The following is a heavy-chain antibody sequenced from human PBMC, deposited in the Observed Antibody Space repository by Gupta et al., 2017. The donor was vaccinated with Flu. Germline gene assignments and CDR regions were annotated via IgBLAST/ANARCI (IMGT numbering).Heavy chain of an antibody. V-gene: IGHV4-31*03. Sequence: QVQLRESGPGLVKPSQTLSLACSVSGGSINTAGTYWSWIRQHPGKGLEWIGYTHNSGSTVYNPSLKSRVTMLINRSENQFSLRLSSVTAADTAVYYCAGEMGSDYFDFWGQGTLVTVSS. CDR2: THNSGST. CDR3: AGEMGSDYFDF. CDR1: GGSINTAGTY. D-gene: IGHD1-26*01. J-gene: IGHJ4*02.